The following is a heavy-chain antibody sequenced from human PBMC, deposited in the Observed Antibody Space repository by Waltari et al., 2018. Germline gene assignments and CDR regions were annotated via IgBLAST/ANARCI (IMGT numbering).Heavy chain of an antibody. CDR1: GFTFDDYA. D-gene: IGHD6-6*01. CDR2: ISWNGGSI. CDR3: AKDMRGWSSSPGWIMDV. V-gene: IGHV3-9*01. Sequence: EVQLVESGGGLVQPGRSLRLSCAASGFTFDDYAMHWVRQAPGKGLEWVSGISWNGGSIGYADSVKVRFTISRDNAKNSLYLQMNSLRAEDTALYYCAKDMRGWSSSPGWIMDVWGKGTTVTVSS. J-gene: IGHJ6*03.